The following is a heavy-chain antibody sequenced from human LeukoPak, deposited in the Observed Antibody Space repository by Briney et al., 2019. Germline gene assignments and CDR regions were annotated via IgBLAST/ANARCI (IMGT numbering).Heavy chain of an antibody. CDR2: IWYDGSNK. V-gene: IGHV3-33*01. J-gene: IGHJ4*02. Sequence: GGSLRLSCAASGFTFSSYGMHWVRQAPGKGLEWVAVIWYDGSNKYYADSVKGRFTIPRDNSKNTLYLQMNSLRAEDTAVYYCARDRYSSGWSNDFDYWGQGTLVTVSS. CDR1: GFTFSSYG. CDR3: ARDRYSSGWSNDFDY. D-gene: IGHD6-19*01.